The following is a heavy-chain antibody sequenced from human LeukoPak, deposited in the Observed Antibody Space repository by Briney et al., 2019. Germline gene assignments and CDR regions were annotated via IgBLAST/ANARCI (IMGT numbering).Heavy chain of an antibody. J-gene: IGHJ3*02. Sequence: SETLALTCAVSGYSISSGYYWGWIRQPPGKGLEWNGSIYHSGSTYYNPSLKSRVTISVDTSKNQFSLKLSSVTAADTAVYYCARRIFGVVIILSSMGAFDIWGQGTMVTVSS. CDR2: IYHSGST. D-gene: IGHD3-3*01. CDR3: ARRIFGVVIILSSMGAFDI. CDR1: GYSISSGYY. V-gene: IGHV4-38-2*01.